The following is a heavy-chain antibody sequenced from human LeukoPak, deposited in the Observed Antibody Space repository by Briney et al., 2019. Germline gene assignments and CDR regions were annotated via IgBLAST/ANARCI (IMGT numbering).Heavy chain of an antibody. D-gene: IGHD6-19*01. CDR3: AKDAMSGWRNFDY. CDR2: ISYDGSNK. CDR1: GFTFSSYA. J-gene: IGHJ4*02. V-gene: IGHV3-30-3*01. Sequence: PGRSLRLSCAASGFTFSSYAMHWVRQAPGKGLEWVAVISYDGSNKYYADSVKGRFTISRDNSKNTLYLQMNSLRAEDTAVYYCAKDAMSGWRNFDYWGQGTLVTVSS.